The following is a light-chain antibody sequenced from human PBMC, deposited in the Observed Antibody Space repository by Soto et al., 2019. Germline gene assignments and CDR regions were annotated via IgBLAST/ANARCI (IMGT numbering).Light chain of an antibody. J-gene: IGLJ2*01. Sequence: QSALTQPASVSRSPGQSITISCTATSSDVGGYNYVSWYQQHPGKDPKLMIYDVSNRRSGVSNRFSGSKSGNTASLTISGLQAEDEADYYCSSYTSSSTYVVFGGGTTLTVL. V-gene: IGLV2-14*01. CDR3: SSYTSSSTYVV. CDR1: SSDVGGYNY. CDR2: DVS.